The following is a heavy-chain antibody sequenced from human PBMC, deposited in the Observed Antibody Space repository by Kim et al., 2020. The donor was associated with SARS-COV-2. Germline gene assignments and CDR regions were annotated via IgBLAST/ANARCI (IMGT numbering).Heavy chain of an antibody. CDR1: GFTFSSYG. Sequence: GGSLRLSCAASGFTFSSYGMHWVRQAPGKGLEWVAVISYDGSNKYYADSVKGRFTISRDNSKNTLYLQMNSLRAEDTAVYYCAKDRRPIWFGELVDYWGQGTLVTVSS. V-gene: IGHV3-30*18. CDR2: ISYDGSNK. J-gene: IGHJ4*02. CDR3: AKDRRPIWFGELVDY. D-gene: IGHD3-10*01.